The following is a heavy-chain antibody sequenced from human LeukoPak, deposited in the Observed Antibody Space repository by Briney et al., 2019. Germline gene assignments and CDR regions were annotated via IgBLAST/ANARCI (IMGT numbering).Heavy chain of an antibody. CDR2: INPNSGGT. J-gene: IGHJ4*02. V-gene: IGHV1-2*06. CDR1: GYTFTGYY. CDR3: ARVGGAYDSSGYPFDY. D-gene: IGHD3-22*01. Sequence: GASVKVSCKASGYTFTGYYMHWVRQAPGQGLEWMGRINPNSGGTNYAQKFQGRVTMTRDTSIRTASMELSRLRSDDTAVYYCARVGGAYDSSGYPFDYWGQGTLVTVSS.